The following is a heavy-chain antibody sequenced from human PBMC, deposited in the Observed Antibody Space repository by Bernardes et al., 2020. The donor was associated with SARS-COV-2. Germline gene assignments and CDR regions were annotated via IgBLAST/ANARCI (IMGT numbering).Heavy chain of an antibody. V-gene: IGHV1-18*01. CDR1: GYAFRSYG. CDR2: LRGFNGDT. D-gene: IGHD3-10*01. J-gene: IGHJ6*02. CDR3: AREVMVRISDTYRNGMDL. Sequence: ASVTVSCKASGYAFRSYGISWARQAPGQGLEWMGWLRGFNGDTRYIQKIQDRVTMTTATSTSTAYMDLRDLRADDTAVYYCAREVMVRISDTYRNGMDLWGQGTTVTVSS.